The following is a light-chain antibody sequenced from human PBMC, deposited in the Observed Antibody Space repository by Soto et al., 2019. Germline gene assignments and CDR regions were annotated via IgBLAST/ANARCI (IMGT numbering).Light chain of an antibody. V-gene: IGLV2-14*03. J-gene: IGLJ1*01. CDR2: DVS. CDR1: SSDVGGYNY. Sequence: QSLLTQPSSVSGSPGQLITIFCTGTSSDVGGYNYVSWYQQHPGSAPKLMIYDVSSRPSGVSNRFSGSKSGNTASLTISGLQAEDEADYYCSSYTSSFKLAVFGSGTKVTVL. CDR3: SSYTSSFKLAV.